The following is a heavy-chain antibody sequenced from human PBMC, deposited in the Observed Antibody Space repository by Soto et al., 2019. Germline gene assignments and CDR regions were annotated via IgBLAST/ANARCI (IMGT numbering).Heavy chain of an antibody. Sequence: QVQLVQSGAEVKKPGSSVKVSCKASGGTFSSYAISWVRQAPGQGLEWMGGIIPIFSTPNYAQKFQGGVTITADESTSTAYMELSSLRSEDTAVYYCPGDNGQRDYYDSSLDAFDIWGQGTMVTVSS. CDR1: GGTFSSYA. J-gene: IGHJ3*02. CDR2: IIPIFSTP. CDR3: PGDNGQRDYYDSSLDAFDI. V-gene: IGHV1-69*01. D-gene: IGHD3-22*01.